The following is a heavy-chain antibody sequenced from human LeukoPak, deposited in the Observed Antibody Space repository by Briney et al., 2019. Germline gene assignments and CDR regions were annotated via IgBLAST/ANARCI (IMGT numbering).Heavy chain of an antibody. CDR1: GGPISSYY. J-gene: IGHJ3*02. CDR3: ARATGPPPYYYDSSGYFVDAFDI. V-gene: IGHV4-4*07. Sequence: SETLSLTCTVSGGPISSYYWSWIRQPAGKGLEWIGRIYTSGSTNYNPSLKSRVTMSVDTSKNQFSLKLSSVTAADTAVYYCARATGPPPYYYDSSGYFVDAFDIWGQGTMVTVSS. D-gene: IGHD3-22*01. CDR2: IYTSGST.